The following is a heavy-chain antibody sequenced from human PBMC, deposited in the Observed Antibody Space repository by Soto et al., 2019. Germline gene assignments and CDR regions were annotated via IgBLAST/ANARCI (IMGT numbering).Heavy chain of an antibody. CDR2: IIPIFGTA. CDR1: GGTFSSYA. CDR3: ARDPDQYCGGDCHDWYFDL. Sequence: QVQLVQSGAEVKKPGSSVKVSCKASGGTFSSYAISWVRQAPGQGLEWMGGIIPIFGTANYAQKFQGRVTITAHESTSTAYMELSSLRSEDTAVYYCARDPDQYCGGDCHDWYFDLWGRGTLVTVSS. D-gene: IGHD2-21*02. J-gene: IGHJ2*01. V-gene: IGHV1-69*01.